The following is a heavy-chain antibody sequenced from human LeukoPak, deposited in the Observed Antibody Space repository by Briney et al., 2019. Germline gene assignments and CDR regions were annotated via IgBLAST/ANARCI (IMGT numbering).Heavy chain of an antibody. CDR2: ISSSATYI. J-gene: IGHJ4*02. D-gene: IGHD4-17*01. Sequence: GGSLRLSCGGSGFTFSSYTMNWVRQAPGKGLEWVASISSSATYIYYADSVRGQFTISRDDAKKSVFLHMNSLRAEDTAVYFCATWDDYGDFVAFEYWGQGTLVTVSS. CDR1: GFTFSSYT. V-gene: IGHV3-21*01. CDR3: ATWDDYGDFVAFEY.